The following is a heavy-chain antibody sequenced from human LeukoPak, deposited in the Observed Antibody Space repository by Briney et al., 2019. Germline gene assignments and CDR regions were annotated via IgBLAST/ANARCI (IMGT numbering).Heavy chain of an antibody. J-gene: IGHJ4*02. Sequence: PGGSLSLSWGASGFTFSSYSMNWGRLAPGKGVGWVSSISSSSSYIYYADSEKGRFTISRDNAKNSLYLQMNSLRAEDTAVYYCARFADYDFWSGPLDYWGQGTLVTVSS. CDR1: GFTFSSYS. V-gene: IGHV3-21*01. CDR2: ISSSSSYI. D-gene: IGHD3-3*01. CDR3: ARFADYDFWSGPLDY.